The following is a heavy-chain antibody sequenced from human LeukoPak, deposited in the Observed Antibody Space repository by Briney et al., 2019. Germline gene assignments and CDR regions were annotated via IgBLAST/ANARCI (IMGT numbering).Heavy chain of an antibody. D-gene: IGHD1-26*01. CDR3: ARAQLGSYRYYFDY. CDR1: GCSISNYY. CDR2: IYYSGST. V-gene: IGHV4-59*01. Sequence: SETLSLTCTVPGCSISNYYSGWIRQPPGKGLQWIGYIYYSGSTNYNPSLKSRVTISVDTSKNQFSLNLTSVTAADPAVYYCARAQLGSYRYYFDYWGQGTLVTVSS. J-gene: IGHJ4*02.